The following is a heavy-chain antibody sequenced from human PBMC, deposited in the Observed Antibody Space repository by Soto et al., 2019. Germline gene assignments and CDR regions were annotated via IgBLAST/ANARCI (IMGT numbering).Heavy chain of an antibody. Sequence: SEALSLTCTVSGGSISSYYWSWFRQPPGKGLEWIGYIYYSGSTNYNPSLKSRVTISVDTSKNQFSLKLSSVTAADTAVYYCARGITIFGVLRHMDVWGKGTTVT. D-gene: IGHD3-3*01. J-gene: IGHJ6*03. CDR1: GGSISSYY. V-gene: IGHV4-59*01. CDR2: IYYSGST. CDR3: ARGITIFGVLRHMDV.